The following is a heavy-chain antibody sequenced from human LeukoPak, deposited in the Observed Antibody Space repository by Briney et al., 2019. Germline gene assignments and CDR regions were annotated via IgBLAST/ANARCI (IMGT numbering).Heavy chain of an antibody. Sequence: ASVKVSCKASGYTFTTYSMHWVRQAPGQGLEWMGWISAYNGNTNYAQKLQGRVTMTTDTSTSTAYMELRSLRSDDTAVYYCARDEYSSGWYGYWGQGTLVTVSS. V-gene: IGHV1-18*04. CDR1: GYTFTTYS. CDR3: ARDEYSSGWYGY. J-gene: IGHJ4*02. D-gene: IGHD6-19*01. CDR2: ISAYNGNT.